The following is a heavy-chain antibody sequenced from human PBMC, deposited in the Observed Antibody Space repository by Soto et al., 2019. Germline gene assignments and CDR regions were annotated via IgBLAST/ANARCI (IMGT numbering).Heavy chain of an antibody. CDR3: ARDKAGGITMVRGVISNWFDP. CDR2: ISYDGSNK. D-gene: IGHD3-10*01. Sequence: PGGSLRLSCAASGFTFSSYAMHWVRQAPGKGLEWVAVISYDGSNKYYADSVKGRFTISRDNSKNTLYLQMNSLRAEDTAVYYCARDKAGGITMVRGVISNWFDPWGQGTLVTVSS. V-gene: IGHV3-30-3*01. J-gene: IGHJ5*02. CDR1: GFTFSSYA.